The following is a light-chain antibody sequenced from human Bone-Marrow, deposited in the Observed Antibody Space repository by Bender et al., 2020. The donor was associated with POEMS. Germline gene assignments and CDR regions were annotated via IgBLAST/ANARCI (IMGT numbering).Light chain of an antibody. CDR3: SSYTGSDSVL. CDR1: STNIGLYNY. CDR2: EVT. J-gene: IGLJ2*01. Sequence: QSALTQPPSASGSPGLSVTISCTGTSTNIGLYNYVAWYQQHPGKAPKLIIYEVTKRPSGVPDRLSGSKSGNTASLTVSGLQADDEADYFCSSYTGSDSVLFGGGTKLTVL. V-gene: IGLV2-8*01.